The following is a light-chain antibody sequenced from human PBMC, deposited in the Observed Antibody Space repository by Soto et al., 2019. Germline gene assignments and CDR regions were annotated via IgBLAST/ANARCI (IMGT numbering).Light chain of an antibody. CDR3: QQYFEWTPMT. CDR2: GAS. J-gene: IGKJ1*01. CDR1: ETGATN. Sequence: EVLMTQSPATLSVSPGEKATLSCWASETGATNLAWYQQKPGQAPRLLISGASTRAAGISDRFRGSGSGTEFTLTISSLRSEDSGIYYCQQYFEWTPMTFGQGTKVEI. V-gene: IGKV3-15*01.